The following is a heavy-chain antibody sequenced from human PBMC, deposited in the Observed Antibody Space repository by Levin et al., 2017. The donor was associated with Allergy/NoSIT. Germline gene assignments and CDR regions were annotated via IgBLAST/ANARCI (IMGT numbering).Heavy chain of an antibody. V-gene: IGHV3-20*04. CDR1: GFIFADYG. CDR2: INWNGHDT. D-gene: IGHD4-17*01. Sequence: HGESLKISCVASGFIFADYGMSWVRQAPGKGLEWVSGINWNGHDTGYADSVKGRFTISRDNGKKSLFLQMNSLGAEDTAFYYCVRGDGLYDYWGQGTLVTVSS. J-gene: IGHJ4*02. CDR3: VRGDGLYDY.